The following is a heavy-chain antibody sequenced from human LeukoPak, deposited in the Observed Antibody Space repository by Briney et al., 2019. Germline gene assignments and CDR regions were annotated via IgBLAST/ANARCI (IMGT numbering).Heavy chain of an antibody. Sequence: ASVKVSCKASGYTFTSYDINWVRQATGRGLEWMGWVNPNSGNTRYAQKFQGRLTMTRNTSISTAYMELSSLRSEDTAVYYCAKNYDFLTGYANWGQGTLVTVSS. CDR3: AKNYDFLTGYAN. CDR2: VNPNSGNT. CDR1: GYTFTSYD. V-gene: IGHV1-8*01. J-gene: IGHJ4*02. D-gene: IGHD3-9*01.